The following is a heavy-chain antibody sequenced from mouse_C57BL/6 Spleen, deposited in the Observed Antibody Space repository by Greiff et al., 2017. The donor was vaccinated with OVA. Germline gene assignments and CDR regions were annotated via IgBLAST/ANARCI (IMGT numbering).Heavy chain of an antibody. CDR3: ARRHGSSYYYFDY. CDR2: INYDGSST. J-gene: IGHJ2*01. Sequence: DVQLQESEGGLVQPGSSMKLSCTASGFTFSDYYMAWVRQVPEKGLEWVANINYDGSSTYYLDSLKSRFIISRDNAKNILYLQMSSLKSEDTATYYCARRHGSSYYYFDYWGQGTTLTVSS. V-gene: IGHV5-16*02. D-gene: IGHD1-1*01. CDR1: GFTFSDYY.